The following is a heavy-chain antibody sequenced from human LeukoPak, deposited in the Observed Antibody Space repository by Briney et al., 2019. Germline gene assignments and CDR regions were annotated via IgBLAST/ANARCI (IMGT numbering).Heavy chain of an antibody. Sequence: PGGSLRLSCAASGFTFSSYGMSWVRQAPGKGLEWVSAISGSGGSTYYADSVKGRFTISRDNSKNTLFLQMNSLRAEDTAVYYCATLGRVVITTGFNYWGQGTLVTVSS. V-gene: IGHV3-23*01. J-gene: IGHJ4*02. CDR2: ISGSGGST. CDR1: GFTFSSYG. CDR3: ATLGRVVITTGFNY. D-gene: IGHD3-22*01.